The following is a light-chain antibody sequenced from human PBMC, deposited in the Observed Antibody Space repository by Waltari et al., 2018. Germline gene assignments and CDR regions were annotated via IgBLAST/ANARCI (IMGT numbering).Light chain of an antibody. CDR3: HSRDSSGDVV. Sequence: SSQLTQAPAVSVALGQTVRITRQGDPLRTYYVSWFHQKPGPAPALVIYGKNNRPAGMPDRFSASSSGSTASLTIIGAQAEDEADYYCHSRDSSGDVVIGGGTKLTVV. V-gene: IGLV3-19*01. J-gene: IGLJ2*01. CDR1: PLRTYY. CDR2: GKN.